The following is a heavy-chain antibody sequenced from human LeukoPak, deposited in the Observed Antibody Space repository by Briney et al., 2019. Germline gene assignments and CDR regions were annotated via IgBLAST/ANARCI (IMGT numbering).Heavy chain of an antibody. CDR1: GFTFSSYS. CDR2: ISSSSSYI. D-gene: IGHD2-2*01. J-gene: IGHJ6*02. CDR3: ARATDYCSSTSCYNYGMDV. V-gene: IGHV3-21*01. Sequence: PGGSLRLSCAASGFTFSSYSMNWVRQAPGKGLEWVSSISSSSSYIYYADSVKGRFTISRDNAKNSLYLQMNSLRAEDTAVYYCARATDYCSSTSCYNYGMDVWGQGTTVTVSS.